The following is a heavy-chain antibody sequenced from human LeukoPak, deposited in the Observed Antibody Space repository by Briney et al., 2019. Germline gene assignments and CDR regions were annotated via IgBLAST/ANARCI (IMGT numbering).Heavy chain of an antibody. J-gene: IGHJ4*02. V-gene: IGHV3-30*18. Sequence: GGSLRLSCAASGFTFSSYGMHWVRQAPGKGLEWVAVISYDGSNKYYADSVKGRFTISRDNSKNTLYLQMNSLRAEDTAVYYCAKGPQFDYWGQGTLVTVSS. CDR2: ISYDGSNK. CDR3: AKGPQFDY. CDR1: GFTFSSYG.